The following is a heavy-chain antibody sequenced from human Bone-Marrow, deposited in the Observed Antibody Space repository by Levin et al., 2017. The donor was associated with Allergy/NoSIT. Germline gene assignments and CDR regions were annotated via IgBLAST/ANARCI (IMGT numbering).Heavy chain of an antibody. V-gene: IGHV3-15*01. J-gene: IGHJ6*02. Sequence: SCAASGFTFSNAWMSWVRQAPGKGLEWVGRIKSKTDGGTTDYAAPVKGRFTISRDDSKNTLYLQMNSLKTEDTAVYYCTTDIDTAMVLNYYYYGMDVWGQGTTVTVSS. D-gene: IGHD5-18*01. CDR3: TTDIDTAMVLNYYYYGMDV. CDR2: IKSKTDGGTT. CDR1: GFTFSNAW.